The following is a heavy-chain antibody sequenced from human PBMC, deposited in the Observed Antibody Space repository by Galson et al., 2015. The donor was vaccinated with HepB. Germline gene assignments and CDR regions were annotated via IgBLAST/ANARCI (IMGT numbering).Heavy chain of an antibody. CDR2: IGGCGYT. V-gene: IGHV3-13*01. D-gene: IGHD1-1*01. CDR3: ARADRTTNWSPEY. J-gene: IGHJ4*02. Sequence: SLRLSYAASGFTFSNYAMYWVRQSLDKGLEWVSAIGGCGYTYYLTSLEGRFPLSRENAQNSFYLQMNGLRAGDTAVYYCARADRTTNWSPEYWGQGTLVTVSS. CDR1: GFTFSNYA.